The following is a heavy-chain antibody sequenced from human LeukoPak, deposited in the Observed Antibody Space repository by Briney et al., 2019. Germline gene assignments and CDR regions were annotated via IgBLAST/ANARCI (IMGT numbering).Heavy chain of an antibody. J-gene: IGHJ4*02. D-gene: IGHD2-2*01. CDR2: IYSGGTT. Sequence: GGSLRLSCAVSGLTVSNNYMSWVRQAPGKGLERVSVIYSGGTTYYADSVKGRFTISRDNSKHTLYLHMNSLRAEDTAVYYCARDRAPPTSWYFDYWGQGTLVTVSS. CDR1: GLTVSNNY. CDR3: ARDRAPPTSWYFDY. V-gene: IGHV3-66*01.